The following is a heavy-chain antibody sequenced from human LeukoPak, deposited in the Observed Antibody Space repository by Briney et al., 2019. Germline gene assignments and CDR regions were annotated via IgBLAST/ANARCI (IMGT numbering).Heavy chain of an antibody. J-gene: IGHJ5*02. Sequence: SVKVSFKVAGYTLTELSMHWVRQAPGQGLERMGGFDLEDGKTIYEQKFQGRVTMTEDTSTDTAYMEVSSLRSEDTAVYYGAAVGINYYESSGHYSRKKYNWFDPWGQGTLVTVSS. CDR3: AAVGINYYESSGHYSRKKYNWFDP. CDR1: GYTLTELS. D-gene: IGHD3-22*01. CDR2: FDLEDGKT. V-gene: IGHV1-24*01.